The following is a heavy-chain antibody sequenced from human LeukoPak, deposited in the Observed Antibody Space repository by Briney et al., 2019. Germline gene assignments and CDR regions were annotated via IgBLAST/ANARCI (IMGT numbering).Heavy chain of an antibody. J-gene: IGHJ6*03. CDR3: ARGLDCSGCACYSRWSSYYYYYMDV. V-gene: IGHV1-8*01. CDR2: MNPNSGNT. D-gene: IGHD2-15*01. CDR1: GYTFTSYD. Sequence: ASVKVSCKASGYTFTSYDINWVRQATGQGLEWMGWMNPNSGNTVYAQKFQGRVTMTRNTSISTAYMELSSLKSEDTAVYYCARGLDCSGCACYSRWSSYYYYYMDVWGTGTTVTVSS.